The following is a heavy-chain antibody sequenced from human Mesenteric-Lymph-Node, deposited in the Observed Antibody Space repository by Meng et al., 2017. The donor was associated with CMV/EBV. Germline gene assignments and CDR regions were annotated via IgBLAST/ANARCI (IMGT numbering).Heavy chain of an antibody. CDR1: GYIFTSYG. Sequence: ASVKVSCKSSGYIFTSYGITWVRQAPGQGLEWMGWSSAYNGNTNYAQNLQGRVTMTTDTSTAYMELRSLRSDDTAVYYCARTQSHDAFDIWGQGTMVTVSS. V-gene: IGHV1-18*01. J-gene: IGHJ3*02. CDR2: SSAYNGNT. D-gene: IGHD4-11*01. CDR3: ARTQSHDAFDI.